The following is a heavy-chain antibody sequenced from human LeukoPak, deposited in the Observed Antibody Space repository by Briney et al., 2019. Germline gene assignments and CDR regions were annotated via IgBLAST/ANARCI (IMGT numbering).Heavy chain of an antibody. J-gene: IGHJ1*01. V-gene: IGHV3-66*01. CDR1: GFTVSSNY. CDR3: AKDLDCSGGSCYSGRLQH. Sequence: GGSLRLSCAASGFTVSSNYMSWVRQAPGKGLEWVSVIYSGGSTYYADSVKGRFTISRDNSKNTVYLQMNSLRAEDTAVYFCAKDLDCSGGSCYSGRLQHWGQGTLITVSS. CDR2: IYSGGST. D-gene: IGHD2-15*01.